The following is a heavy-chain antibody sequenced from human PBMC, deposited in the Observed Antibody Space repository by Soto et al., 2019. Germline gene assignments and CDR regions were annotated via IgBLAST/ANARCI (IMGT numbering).Heavy chain of an antibody. Sequence: SETLSLTCTVSGGSISSSSYYWGWVRQPPGKGLEWIGSIYYSGGSTFYADSVKGRFTVSRDSSTNMLYLQMSSLTAEDTAVYYCVNAISSTTSDHYFGQGTLVTVSS. CDR1: GGSISSSSYY. V-gene: IGHV4-39*01. D-gene: IGHD2-8*01. CDR3: VNAISSTTSDHY. J-gene: IGHJ4*02. CDR2: IYYSGGST.